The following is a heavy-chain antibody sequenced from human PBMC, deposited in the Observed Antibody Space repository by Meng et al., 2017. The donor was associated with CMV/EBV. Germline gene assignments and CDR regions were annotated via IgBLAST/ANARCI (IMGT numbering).Heavy chain of an antibody. J-gene: IGHJ4*02. CDR1: GGSISSYC. D-gene: IGHD4-23*01. Sequence: QVQVAGPGPHLCTLPETLSLTCHVSGGSISSYCWIWIRQPTGKGLEWIGRIYTSGTTNYNPSLKSRVTMSVDTSKNQFSLKLSSVTAADTAVYYCARVLRWNGVIDYWGQGTLVTVSS. V-gene: IGHV4-4*07. CDR2: IYTSGTT. CDR3: ARVLRWNGVIDY.